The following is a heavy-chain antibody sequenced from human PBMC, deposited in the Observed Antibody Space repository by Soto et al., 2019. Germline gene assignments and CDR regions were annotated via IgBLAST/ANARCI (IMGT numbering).Heavy chain of an antibody. J-gene: IGHJ3*02. V-gene: IGHV1-69*02. CDR2: IIPILGIA. CDR3: ARVYLYYDILSGSDAFDI. Sequence: GDSVKVSCKASGGTFSSYTISWVRQAPGQGLEWMRRIIPILGIANYAQKFQGRVTITADKSTSTAYMELSSLRSEDTAVYYCARVYLYYDILSGSDAFDICGQGTMVTVSS. D-gene: IGHD3-9*01. CDR1: GGTFSSYT.